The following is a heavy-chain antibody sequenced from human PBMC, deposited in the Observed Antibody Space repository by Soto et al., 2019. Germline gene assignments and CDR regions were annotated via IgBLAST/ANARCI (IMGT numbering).Heavy chain of an antibody. CDR1: GYSFTSLD. V-gene: IGHV1-8*01. J-gene: IGHJ4*02. D-gene: IGHD1-26*01. Sequence: QVQLVQSGAEVREPGASVKVSCKASGYSFTSLDINRVRQTTGQGLEWMGWMQPSSGRTGYAQKFQGRVTMTRDTSINTAYMELSSLTSDDTSFYYCARGVTAGVDYWGQGPLVTVSS. CDR2: MQPSSGRT. CDR3: ARGVTAGVDY.